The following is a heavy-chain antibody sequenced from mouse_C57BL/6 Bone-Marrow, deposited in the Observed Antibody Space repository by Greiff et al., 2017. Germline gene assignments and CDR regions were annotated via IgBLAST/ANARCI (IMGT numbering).Heavy chain of an antibody. Sequence: QVQLQQSGAELVMPGASVKLSCKASGYTFTSYWMHWVKQRPGQGLEWIGEIDPSDSYTNYNQKFKGKSTLTVDKSSSPAYMQLSSLTSEDSAVYYCARGDYDDAWFAYWGQGTLVTVSA. J-gene: IGHJ3*01. CDR1: GYTFTSYW. D-gene: IGHD2-4*01. CDR2: IDPSDSYT. CDR3: ARGDYDDAWFAY. V-gene: IGHV1-69*01.